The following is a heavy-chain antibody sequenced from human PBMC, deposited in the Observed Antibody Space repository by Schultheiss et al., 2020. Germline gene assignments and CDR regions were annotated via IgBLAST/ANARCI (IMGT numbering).Heavy chain of an antibody. D-gene: IGHD2-15*01. CDR1: GFTFSSYW. CDR3: ARDVGYCTGGSCSV. Sequence: GGSLRLSCAASGFTFSSYWMHWVRQAPGKGLVWVSRIKGDASITEYADSVKGRFTISRDNAQNTLFLQMNSLRAEDTAVYFCARDVGYCTGGSCSVWGQGTLVTVSS. J-gene: IGHJ4*02. CDR2: IKGDASIT. V-gene: IGHV3-74*03.